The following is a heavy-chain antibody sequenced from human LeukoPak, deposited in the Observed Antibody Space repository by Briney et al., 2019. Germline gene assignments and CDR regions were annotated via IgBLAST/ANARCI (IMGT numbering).Heavy chain of an antibody. CDR1: GFTFSSYG. CDR2: IRYDGSNK. V-gene: IGHV3-30*02. Sequence: GGSLRLSCAASGFTFSSYGMHWVRQAPGKWLEWVAFIRYDGSNKYYADSVKGRFTISRDNSKNTLYLQMNSLRAEDTAVYYCAKDKGYFDWSFDYWGQGTLVTVSS. D-gene: IGHD3-9*01. CDR3: AKDKGYFDWSFDY. J-gene: IGHJ4*02.